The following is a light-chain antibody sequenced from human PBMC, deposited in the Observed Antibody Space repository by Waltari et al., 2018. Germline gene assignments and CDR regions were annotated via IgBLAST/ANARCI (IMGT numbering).Light chain of an antibody. V-gene: IGLV4-69*01. Sequence: QLVLTQSPSASASLGASVKLTCPLSRGHSTNAIEWLTQQPEKGPRYLMKVNSDGSHSKGDEIPDRFSGSSSGTERYLTISSLQSEDEADYYCQTGGHGTWVFGGGTKLTVL. CDR2: VNSDGSH. CDR1: RGHSTNA. CDR3: QTGGHGTWV. J-gene: IGLJ3*02.